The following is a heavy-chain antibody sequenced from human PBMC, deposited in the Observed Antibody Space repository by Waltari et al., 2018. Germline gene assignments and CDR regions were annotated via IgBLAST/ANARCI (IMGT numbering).Heavy chain of an antibody. J-gene: IGHJ3*02. CDR1: GFTFSSYW. CDR2: IKQDGSEK. CDR3: ARDSNSYGYVGAFDI. Sequence: EVQLVESGGGLVQPGGSLRLSCAASGFTFSSYWMSWVRQAPGKGLEWVANIKQDGSEKYYVDSVKGRFTISRDNAKNSLYLQMNSLRAEDTAVYYCARDSNSYGYVGAFDIWGQGTMVIVSS. D-gene: IGHD5-18*01. V-gene: IGHV3-7*01.